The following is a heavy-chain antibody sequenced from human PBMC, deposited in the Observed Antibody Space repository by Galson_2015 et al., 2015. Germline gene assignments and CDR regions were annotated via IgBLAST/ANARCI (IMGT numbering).Heavy chain of an antibody. J-gene: IGHJ5*02. D-gene: IGHD3-22*01. CDR1: GGSISSGNYY. Sequence: TLSLTCTVFGGSISSGNYYWSWIRQSAGKGLEWIGRIYTSGSTNYSPSLKSRVTMSVDTSKNQFSLKLSSVTAADTAVYYCARDLPDYYDSSGPPWGWFDPWGQGTLVTVSS. CDR2: IYTSGST. V-gene: IGHV4-61*02. CDR3: ARDLPDYYDSSGPPWGWFDP.